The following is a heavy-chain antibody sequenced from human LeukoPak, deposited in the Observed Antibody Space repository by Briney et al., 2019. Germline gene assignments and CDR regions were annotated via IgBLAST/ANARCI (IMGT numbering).Heavy chain of an antibody. CDR2: IYYSGST. D-gene: IGHD3/OR15-3a*01. J-gene: IGHJ6*03. V-gene: IGHV4-59*01. CDR3: ARGWTGYYRYYYYYMDV. Sequence: PSETLSLTCTVSGGSISSYYWSWIRQPPGKGLEWIGYIYYSGSTNYNPSLKSRVTISVDTSKNQFSLKLSSVTAADTAVYYCARGWTGYYRYYYYYMDVWGKGTTVTISS. CDR1: GGSISSYY.